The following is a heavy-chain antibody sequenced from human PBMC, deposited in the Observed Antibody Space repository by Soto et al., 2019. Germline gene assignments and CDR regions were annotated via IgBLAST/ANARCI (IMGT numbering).Heavy chain of an antibody. CDR3: ARRQAYYYDSSGYYYSDAVDI. Sequence: SSVKVSCKASGGTFSSYAISWVRQAPGQGLEWMGGIIPIFGTANYAQKFQGRVTITADESTSTAYMELSSLRSEDTAVYYCARRQAYYYDSSGYYYSDAVDIWG. J-gene: IGHJ3*02. V-gene: IGHV1-69*13. CDR1: GGTFSSYA. D-gene: IGHD3-22*01. CDR2: IIPIFGTA.